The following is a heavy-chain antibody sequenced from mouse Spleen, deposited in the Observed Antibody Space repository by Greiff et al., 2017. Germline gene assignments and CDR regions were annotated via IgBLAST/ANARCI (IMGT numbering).Heavy chain of an antibody. V-gene: IGHV1-18*01. CDR1: GYTFTDYN. CDR2: INPNSGGT. D-gene: IGHD2-14*01. CDR3: ARKVRRFYAMDY. Sequence: EVQLQESGPELVKPGASVKIPCKASGYTFTDYNMDWVKQSHGKSLEWIGDINPNSGGTIYNQKFKGKATLTVDKSSSTAYMELRSLTSEDTAVYYCARKVRRFYAMDYWGQGTSVTVSS. J-gene: IGHJ4*01.